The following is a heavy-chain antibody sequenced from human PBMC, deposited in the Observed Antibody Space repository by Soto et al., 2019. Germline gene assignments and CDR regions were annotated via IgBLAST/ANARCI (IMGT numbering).Heavy chain of an antibody. V-gene: IGHV3-64D*06. CDR1: GFTFSSYA. J-gene: IGHJ4*02. D-gene: IGHD6-13*01. CDR2: ISSNGGST. CDR3: VKAGIAAASSYFDY. Sequence: LSLSCSASGFTFSSYAMHWVRQAPGKGLEYVSAISSNGGSTYYADSVKGRFTISRDNSKNTLYLQMSSLRAEDTAVYYCVKAGIAAASSYFDYWGQGTLVTVSS.